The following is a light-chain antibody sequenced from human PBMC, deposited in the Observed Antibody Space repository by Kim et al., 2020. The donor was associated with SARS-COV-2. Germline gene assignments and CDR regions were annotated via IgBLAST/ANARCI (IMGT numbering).Light chain of an antibody. J-gene: IGLJ3*02. CDR3: QVWDSSTDHWV. CDR2: YDT. CDR1: NVGRKS. Sequence: SYELTQPPSVSVAPGKTARFTCGGDNVGRKSVHWYQQKPGQAPVLVINYDTDRPSGIPERFSASKSANAATLTISRVEAGDEADYYCQVWDSSTDHWVFGGGTQLTVL. V-gene: IGLV3-21*04.